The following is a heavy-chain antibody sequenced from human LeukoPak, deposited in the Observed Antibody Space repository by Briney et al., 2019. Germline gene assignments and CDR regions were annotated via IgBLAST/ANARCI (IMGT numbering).Heavy chain of an antibody. V-gene: IGHV4-61*02. CDR1: RGSISSGSYY. D-gene: IGHD2-2*01. Sequence: PSETLSLTSTLPRGSISSGSYYWSWIRQPAGNGLEWIGRIYTSGSTNYNPSLKSRVTISVDTSKNQFSLKLGSVTAADTAVYYCARETLPAAKEPLGFNWGQGTLVTVSS. CDR2: IYTSGST. J-gene: IGHJ4*02. CDR3: ARETLPAAKEPLGFN.